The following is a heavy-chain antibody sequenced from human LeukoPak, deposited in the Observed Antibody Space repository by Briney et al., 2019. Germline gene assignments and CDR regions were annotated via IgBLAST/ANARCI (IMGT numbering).Heavy chain of an antibody. Sequence: SVKVSCKASGGTFSSYAISWVRQAPGQGLGWMGRIIPILGIANYAQKFQGRVTITADKSTSAAYMELSSLRSEDTAVYYCAREKYYDYVWGSSNGMDVWGQGTTVTVSS. D-gene: IGHD3-16*01. CDR2: IIPILGIA. CDR1: GGTFSSYA. J-gene: IGHJ6*02. V-gene: IGHV1-69*04. CDR3: AREKYYDYVWGSSNGMDV.